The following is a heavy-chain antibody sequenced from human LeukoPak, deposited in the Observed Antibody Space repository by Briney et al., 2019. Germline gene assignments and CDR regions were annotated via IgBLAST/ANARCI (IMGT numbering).Heavy chain of an antibody. Sequence: GGSLRLSCAASGFTFSSYEMYWVRQAPGKGLEWVSYISTTGSSIYYADSVKGRFTISRDNVKNLLYLQMNSLRAEDTAVYYCARVQRGIAVALDYWGQGTLATVSS. CDR3: ARVQRGIAVALDY. V-gene: IGHV3-48*03. CDR2: ISTTGSSI. CDR1: GFTFSSYE. J-gene: IGHJ4*02. D-gene: IGHD6-19*01.